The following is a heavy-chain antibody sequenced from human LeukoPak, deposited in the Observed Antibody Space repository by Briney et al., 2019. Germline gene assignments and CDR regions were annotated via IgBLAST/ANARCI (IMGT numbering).Heavy chain of an antibody. CDR3: AKDEGTGWGAFDY. CDR2: FSGSGESA. V-gene: IGHV3-23*01. J-gene: IGHJ4*02. Sequence: GGSLRLSCTASGFTFSSYAMSWVRQAPGKGLQWVSGFSGSGESAYYADSVKGRLTISRDSSKNTLYLQINSLRAEDTAIYYCAKDEGTGWGAFDYWGQGILVTVSS. D-gene: IGHD6-19*01. CDR1: GFTFSSYA.